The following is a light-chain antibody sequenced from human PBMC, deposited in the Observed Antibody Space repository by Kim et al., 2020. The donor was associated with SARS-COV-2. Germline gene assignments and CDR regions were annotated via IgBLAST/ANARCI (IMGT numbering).Light chain of an antibody. CDR2: DVS. Sequence: QSVLTQPASVSGSPGQSITISCTGTSSDVGGYNHVSWYQQHPGKGPKLMIYDVSKRPSGVSNRFSGSKSGNTASLTISGLQPEDEADYYCSSYTSTSTWVFGGGTKVTVL. CDR3: SSYTSTSTWV. V-gene: IGLV2-14*01. J-gene: IGLJ3*02. CDR1: SSDVGGYNH.